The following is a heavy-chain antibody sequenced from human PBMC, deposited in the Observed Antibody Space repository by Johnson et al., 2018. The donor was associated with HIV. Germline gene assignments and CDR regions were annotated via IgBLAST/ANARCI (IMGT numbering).Heavy chain of an antibody. CDR2: IYSGGST. V-gene: IGHV3-66*02. D-gene: IGHD6-13*01. CDR3: ARVGSTWTDAFDI. Sequence: VQLLESGGGLVQPGESLRLSCAASGFTVSSNYMSWVRQAPGKGLEWVSVIYSGGSTYYADSAKGRFTISRDKSKNTLYLQMNSLRTEDTAVYYCARVGSTWTDAFDIWGQGTMVTVSS. J-gene: IGHJ3*02. CDR1: GFTVSSNY.